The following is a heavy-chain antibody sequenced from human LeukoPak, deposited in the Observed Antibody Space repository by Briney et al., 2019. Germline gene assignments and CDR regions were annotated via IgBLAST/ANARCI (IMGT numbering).Heavy chain of an antibody. D-gene: IGHD1-26*01. CDR1: GYTFTSYY. Sequence: ASVKVSCKASGYTFTSYYMHWVRQATGQGLEWMGIINPSGGSTSYAQKFQGRVTMTRDTSTSTVYMELSSLRSEDTAVYYCARDIVGATGFDYWGQGTLVTVSS. CDR2: INPSGGST. CDR3: ARDIVGATGFDY. V-gene: IGHV1-46*01. J-gene: IGHJ4*02.